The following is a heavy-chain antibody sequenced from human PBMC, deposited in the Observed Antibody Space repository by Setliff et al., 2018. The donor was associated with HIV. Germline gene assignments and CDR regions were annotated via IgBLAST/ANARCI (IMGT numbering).Heavy chain of an antibody. CDR3: ARLRGLNLEPFDY. CDR1: GGSIEFSSYY. D-gene: IGHD1-1*01. CDR2: VYYSGST. V-gene: IGHV4-39*01. Sequence: SETLSLTCSVSGGSIEFSSYYWGWIRQPPGKGLEWIGSVYYSGSTYYNPSLKSRLTISVDTSTNKFSLKLSSVTAADTAVYYCARLRGLNLEPFDYWGQGILVTVS. J-gene: IGHJ4*02.